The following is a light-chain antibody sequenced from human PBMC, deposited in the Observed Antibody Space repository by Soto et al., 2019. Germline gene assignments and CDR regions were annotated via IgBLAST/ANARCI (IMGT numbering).Light chain of an antibody. CDR2: GAS. V-gene: IGKV3-20*01. J-gene: IGKJ2*01. Sequence: EIVLTQSPGTLSLSPGERATLSCRASQSVSSSYLAWYQQKPGQAPRVLIYGASSRATGIPVRFSGSGSGTEFTLTISRLEPEDFAVYFCQQYGNSPPNTFGQGTKVEIK. CDR3: QQYGNSPPNT. CDR1: QSVSSSY.